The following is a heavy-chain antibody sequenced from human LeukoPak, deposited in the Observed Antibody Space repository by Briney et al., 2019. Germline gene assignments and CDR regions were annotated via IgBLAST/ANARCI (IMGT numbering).Heavy chain of an antibody. CDR3: ARGDYYDSSGYDY. D-gene: IGHD3-22*01. CDR1: GGSFSGYY. V-gene: IGHV4-34*01. J-gene: IGHJ4*02. Sequence: SETLSLTCAVYGGSFSGYYWSWIRQPPGKGLEWIGEINHSGSTNYNPSLKSRVTISVDTSKNQFSLKLSSVTAADTAVYYCARGDYYDSSGYDYWGQGTLVAVSS. CDR2: INHSGST.